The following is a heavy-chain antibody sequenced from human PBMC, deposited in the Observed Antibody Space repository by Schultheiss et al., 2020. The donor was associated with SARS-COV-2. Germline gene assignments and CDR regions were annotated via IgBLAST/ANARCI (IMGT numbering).Heavy chain of an antibody. CDR3: AKDETRGYSSGWPYYYYYGMDV. J-gene: IGHJ6*02. V-gene: IGHV3-9*01. Sequence: GGSLRLSCTASGFTFDDYAMHWVRQAPGKGLEWVSGISWNSGSIGYADSVKGRFTISRDNAKNSLYLQMNSLRAEDTALYYCAKDETRGYSSGWPYYYYYGMDVWGQGTTVTVSS. D-gene: IGHD6-19*01. CDR2: ISWNSGSI. CDR1: GFTFDDYA.